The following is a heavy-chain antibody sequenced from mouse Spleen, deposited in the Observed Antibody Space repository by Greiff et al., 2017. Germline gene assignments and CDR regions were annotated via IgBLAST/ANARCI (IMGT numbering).Heavy chain of an antibody. J-gene: IGHJ4*01. V-gene: IGHV5-17*01. Sequence: EVKLVESGGGLVKPGGSLKLSCAASGFTFSDYGMHWVRQAPEKGLEWVAYISSGSSTIYYADTVKGRFTISRDNAKNTLFLQMTSLRSEDTAMYYCARRRTNAMDYWGQGTSVTVSS. D-gene: IGHD5-1*01. CDR3: ARRRTNAMDY. CDR1: GFTFSDYG. CDR2: ISSGSSTI.